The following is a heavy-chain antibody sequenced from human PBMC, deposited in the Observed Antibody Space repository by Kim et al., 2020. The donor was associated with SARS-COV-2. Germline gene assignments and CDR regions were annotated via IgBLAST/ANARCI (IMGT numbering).Heavy chain of an antibody. CDR3: ARVGEQQWLVAYFDY. D-gene: IGHD6-19*01. J-gene: IGHJ4*02. CDR2: INAGNGNT. CDR1: GYTFTSYA. Sequence: ASVKVSCKASGYTFTSYAMHWVCQAPGQRLEWMGWINAGNGNTKYSQKFQGRVTITRDTSASTAYMELSSLRSEDTAVYYCARVGEQQWLVAYFDYWGQGTLVTVSS. V-gene: IGHV1-3*01.